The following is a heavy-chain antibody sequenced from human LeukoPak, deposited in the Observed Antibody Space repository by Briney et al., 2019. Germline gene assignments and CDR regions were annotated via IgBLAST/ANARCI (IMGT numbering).Heavy chain of an antibody. V-gene: IGHV1-69*02. J-gene: IGHJ5*02. CDR3: ARVSGGYSSSWYRWFDH. CDR1: GGTFSSYT. CDR2: IIPILGIA. Sequence: GASVKVSCKASGGTFSSYTISWVRQAPGQGLEWMGRIIPILGIANYAQKFQGRVTITADKSTSTAYMELSSLRSEDTAVYYCARVSGGYSSSWYRWFDHWGQGTLVTVSS. D-gene: IGHD6-13*01.